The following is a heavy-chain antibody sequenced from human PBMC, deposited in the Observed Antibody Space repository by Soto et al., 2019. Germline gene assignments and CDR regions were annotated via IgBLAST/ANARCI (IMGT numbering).Heavy chain of an antibody. V-gene: IGHV1-8*01. Sequence: QVQLVQSGAEVKKPGASVKVSCKASGYTFTSYDINWVRQATGQGLEWMGWMNPNSGNTGYAQKFQGRVTMTRNTSISTAYMELSSLRSDDTAVYYCARELAAAGPQQTYYYYGMDVWGQGTTVTVSS. CDR3: ARELAAAGPQQTYYYYGMDV. J-gene: IGHJ6*02. D-gene: IGHD6-13*01. CDR2: MNPNSGNT. CDR1: GYTFTSYD.